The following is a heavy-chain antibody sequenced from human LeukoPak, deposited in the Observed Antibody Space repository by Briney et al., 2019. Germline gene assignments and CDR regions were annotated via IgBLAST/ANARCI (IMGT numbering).Heavy chain of an antibody. D-gene: IGHD3-9*01. CDR2: IYSGGST. Sequence: PGGSLRLSCAASGFTVSSNYMSWVRQAPGKGLEWVSVIYSGGSTYYADSVKGRFTISRDNSKNTLYLQMNSLRTEDTAVYYCARDAGYDIWYNYWGQGTLVTVSS. J-gene: IGHJ4*02. V-gene: IGHV3-53*01. CDR3: ARDAGYDIWYNY. CDR1: GFTVSSNY.